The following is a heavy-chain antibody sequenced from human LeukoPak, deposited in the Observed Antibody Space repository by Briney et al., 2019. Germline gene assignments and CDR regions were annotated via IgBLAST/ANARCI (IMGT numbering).Heavy chain of an antibody. J-gene: IGHJ6*03. D-gene: IGHD3-16*01. CDR3: AKDSGGYYYYYMDV. CDR2: ISWNSGSI. Sequence: GRSLRLFCAASGFTFDDYAMHWVRQAPGKGLEWVSGISWNSGSIGYADSVKGRFTISRDNAKNSLYLQMNSLRAEDTALYYCAKDSGGYYYYYMDVWGKGTTVTVSS. V-gene: IGHV3-9*01. CDR1: GFTFDDYA.